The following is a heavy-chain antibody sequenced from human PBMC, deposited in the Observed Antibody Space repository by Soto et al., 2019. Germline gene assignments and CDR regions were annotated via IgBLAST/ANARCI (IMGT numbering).Heavy chain of an antibody. V-gene: IGHV4-59*01. D-gene: IGHD5-12*01. J-gene: IGHJ4*02. Sequence: ETLSLTCTVSGGSISSYYWSWIRQPPGKGLEWIGYIYYSGSTNYNPSLKGRVTISVDTSKNQFSLKLSSVTAADTAVYYCARVEMATITADYWGQGTLVTVSS. CDR2: IYYSGST. CDR3: ARVEMATITADY. CDR1: GGSISSYY.